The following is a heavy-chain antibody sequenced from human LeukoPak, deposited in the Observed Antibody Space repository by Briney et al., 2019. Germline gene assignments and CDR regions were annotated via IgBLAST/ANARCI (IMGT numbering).Heavy chain of an antibody. Sequence: ASVKVSCKASGYTFTGYYMHWVRQAPGQGLEWMGWINPNSGGTNYAQKFQGRVTMTRDTSIGTAYMELSRLRSDDTAVYYCARAPPEEIVVVGVDYWGQGTLVTVSS. CDR2: INPNSGGT. CDR3: ARAPPEEIVVVGVDY. D-gene: IGHD3-22*01. J-gene: IGHJ4*02. CDR1: GYTFTGYY. V-gene: IGHV1-2*02.